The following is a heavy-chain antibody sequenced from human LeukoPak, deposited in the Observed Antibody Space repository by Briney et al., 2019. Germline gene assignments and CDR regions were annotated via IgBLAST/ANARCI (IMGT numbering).Heavy chain of an antibody. CDR1: GGPFSGYY. CDR2: IIPRGSA. D-gene: IGHD6-13*01. J-gene: IGHJ4*02. V-gene: IGHV4-34*01. CDR3: ARGCVAATGLDCAEFDH. Sequence: SETLSLTCAVSGGPFSGYYWTWIRQSPEKGLEWIGEIIPRGSATYYASIRSRVTICVDTSRNRSALTMSSVTVADTADYCARGCVAATGLDCAEFDHWGQGALVTVSS.